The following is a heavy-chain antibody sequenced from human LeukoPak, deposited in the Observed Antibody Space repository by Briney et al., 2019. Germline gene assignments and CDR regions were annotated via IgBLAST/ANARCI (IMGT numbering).Heavy chain of an antibody. D-gene: IGHD2-15*01. CDR2: INHSGST. CDR1: GGSFSGYY. V-gene: IGHV4-34*01. Sequence: SETLSLTCAVYGGSFSGYYWSWIRQPPGKGLEWIGEINHSGSTNYNPSLKSRVTISVDTSKNQFSLKLSSVTAADTAVYYCARVPITRYCSGGSCQRAHYFDYWGQGTLVTVSS. CDR3: ARVPITRYCSGGSCQRAHYFDY. J-gene: IGHJ4*02.